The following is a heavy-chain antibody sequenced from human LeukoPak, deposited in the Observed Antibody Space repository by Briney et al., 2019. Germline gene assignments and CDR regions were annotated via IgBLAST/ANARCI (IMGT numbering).Heavy chain of an antibody. D-gene: IGHD1-7*01. Sequence: SQTLSLICTVSGASISSSGSYWTWIPQHPGNGLDWIAYIYYTGSIYYNPSLKSRVTMSVDTSKNQFSLKLNSVTAADTAVYYCARERSVGLGTSYYHYGVDVWGQGTSVTVSS. J-gene: IGHJ6*02. CDR1: GASISSSGSY. CDR2: IYYTGSI. V-gene: IGHV4-31*03. CDR3: ARERSVGLGTSYYHYGVDV.